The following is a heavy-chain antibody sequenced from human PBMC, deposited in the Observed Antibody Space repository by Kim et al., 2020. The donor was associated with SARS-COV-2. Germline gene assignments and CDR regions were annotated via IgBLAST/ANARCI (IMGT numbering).Heavy chain of an antibody. V-gene: IGHV4-31*03. CDR1: GGSIRSGNYY. D-gene: IGHD3-16*02. CDR2: IYYSGTT. Sequence: SETLSLTCTVSGGSIRSGNYYWSWIGQHPEKGREWIAYIYYSGTTYYNPSLNIRVTISVDTSKNQVSLELSSVTGADTAVYYCARIVTTNVGGDDFDY. J-gene: IGHJ4*01. CDR3: ARIVTTNVGGDDFDY.